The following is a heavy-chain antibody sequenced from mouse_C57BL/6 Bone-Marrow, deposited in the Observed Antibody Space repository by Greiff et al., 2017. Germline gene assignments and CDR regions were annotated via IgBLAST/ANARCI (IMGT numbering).Heavy chain of an antibody. Sequence: QVQLQQPGAELVKPGASVKLSCKASGYTFTSYWMHWVKQRPGQGLEWIGMIHPNSGSTNYNEKFKSKATLTVDKSSSTAYMQLSSLTSEDSAVYYCAREGKLGRFDYWGQGTTLTVSS. V-gene: IGHV1-64*01. J-gene: IGHJ2*01. CDR1: GYTFTSYW. CDR2: IHPNSGST. CDR3: AREGKLGRFDY. D-gene: IGHD4-1*01.